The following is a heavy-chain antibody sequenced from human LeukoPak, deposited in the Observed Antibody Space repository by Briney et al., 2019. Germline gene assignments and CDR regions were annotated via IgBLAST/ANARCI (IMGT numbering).Heavy chain of an antibody. D-gene: IGHD2-21*02. V-gene: IGHV1-2*02. CDR1: GYTFTGYY. Sequence: ASVKVSCKASGYTFTGYYMHWVRQAPGQGLEWMGWINPNSGGTNYAQKFQGRVTMTRDTSISTAYMELSRLRSDDTAVYYCARDTLPLAYCGGDCSLGIGNWFDPWGQGTLVTVSS. CDR2: INPNSGGT. CDR3: ARDTLPLAYCGGDCSLGIGNWFDP. J-gene: IGHJ5*02.